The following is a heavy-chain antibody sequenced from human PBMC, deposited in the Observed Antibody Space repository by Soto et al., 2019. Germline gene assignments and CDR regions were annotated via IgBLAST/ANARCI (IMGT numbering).Heavy chain of an antibody. J-gene: IGHJ4*02. CDR1: GFTFSSYS. D-gene: IGHD4-4*01. CDR3: AREDYSNFDY. V-gene: IGHV3-21*01. CDR2: ISSSSSYI. Sequence: WGSLRLSCAASGFTFSSYSMNWVRQAPGKGLEWVSSISSSSSYIYSADSVKGRFTISRDNAKNSLYLQMNSLRADDTAVYYCAREDYSNFDYWGQGTLVTVSS.